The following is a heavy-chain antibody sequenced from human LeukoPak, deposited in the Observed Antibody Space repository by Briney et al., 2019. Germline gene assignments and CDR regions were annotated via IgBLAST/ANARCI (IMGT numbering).Heavy chain of an antibody. V-gene: IGHV3-23*01. Sequence: GGSLRLSCAASGFTFSSYSMNWVRQAPGKGLEWVSAISGSGGSTYYADSVKGRFTISRDNSKNTLYLQMNSLRAEDTAVYYCAKDDAGVGFFDYWGQGTLVTVSS. CDR3: AKDDAGVGFFDY. CDR1: GFTFSSYS. CDR2: ISGSGGST. D-gene: IGHD3-3*01. J-gene: IGHJ4*02.